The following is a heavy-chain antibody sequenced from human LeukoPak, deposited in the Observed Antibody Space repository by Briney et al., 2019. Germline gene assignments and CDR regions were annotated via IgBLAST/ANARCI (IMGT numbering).Heavy chain of an antibody. J-gene: IGHJ4*02. CDR2: INPNSGDT. Sequence: ASVKVSCKASGYTFTGYHMHWVRQAPGQGLEWMGRINPNSGDTNYAQKFQGRVTMTRDTSISTAYMELSRLRSDDTAVYYCARKRGVGASPQPIDYWGQGTLVTVSS. V-gene: IGHV1-2*06. CDR3: ARKRGVGASPQPIDY. CDR1: GYTFTGYH. D-gene: IGHD1-26*01.